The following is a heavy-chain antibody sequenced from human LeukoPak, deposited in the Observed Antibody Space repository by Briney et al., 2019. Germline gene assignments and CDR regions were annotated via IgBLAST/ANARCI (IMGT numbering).Heavy chain of an antibody. J-gene: IGHJ4*02. CDR2: MYNSGST. CDR1: GGSISSNY. D-gene: IGHD1-1*01. V-gene: IGHV4-59*08. CDR3: ATRRGLGTPYDY. Sequence: SETLSLTCTVSGGSISSNYWSWIRQPPGKGLEWIGYMYNSGSTNYNPSLKSRVYISVDTSRNQFSLKLNSVTAAATAVYYCATRRGLGTPYDYWGQGTLVTVSS.